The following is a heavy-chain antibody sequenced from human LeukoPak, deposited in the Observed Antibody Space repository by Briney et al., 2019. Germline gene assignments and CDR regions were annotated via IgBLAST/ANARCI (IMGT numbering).Heavy chain of an antibody. J-gene: IGHJ6*03. CDR1: GYTFTSYD. D-gene: IGHD6-6*01. CDR2: MNRNSGNT. Sequence: ASVTVSCKASGYTFTSYDINWVRQATGQGLEWMGWMNRNSGNTGYAQKFQGRVTMTRNTSISTAYMELSSLRSEDTAVYYCARDASSSSSVTHYYYYMDVWGKGTTVTVSS. CDR3: ARDASSSSSVTHYYYYMDV. V-gene: IGHV1-8*01.